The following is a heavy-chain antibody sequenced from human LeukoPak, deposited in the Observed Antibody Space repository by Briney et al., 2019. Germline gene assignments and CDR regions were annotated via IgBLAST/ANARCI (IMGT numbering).Heavy chain of an antibody. D-gene: IGHD3-10*01. V-gene: IGHV1-69*13. CDR1: GGTFSSYA. CDR3: ARFRRYYYGSGSSAWFDP. Sequence: ASVKVSCKASGGTFSSYAISWVRQAPGQGLEWMGGIIPIFGTANYAQKFQGRVTITADESTSTAYMELSSLRSEDTAVYYCARFRRYYYGSGSSAWFDPWGQGTLVTVSS. J-gene: IGHJ5*02. CDR2: IIPIFGTA.